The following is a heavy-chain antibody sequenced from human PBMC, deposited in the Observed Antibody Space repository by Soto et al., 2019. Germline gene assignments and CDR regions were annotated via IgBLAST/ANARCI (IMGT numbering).Heavy chain of an antibody. D-gene: IGHD3-3*01. Sequence: SSETLSLTCTVSGGSITSYYWSWIRQPAGKRLEWIGRIYHTGSINYNPSLQSRVTMSVDTSKNQVSLKLTSVTAADAAVYYCARDMRVFGGIDVWGQGTTVTVSS. CDR3: ARDMRVFGGIDV. CDR1: GGSITSYY. V-gene: IGHV4-4*07. CDR2: IYHTGSI. J-gene: IGHJ6*02.